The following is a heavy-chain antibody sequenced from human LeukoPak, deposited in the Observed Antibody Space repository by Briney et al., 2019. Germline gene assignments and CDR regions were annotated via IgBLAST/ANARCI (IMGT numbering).Heavy chain of an antibody. J-gene: IGHJ4*02. D-gene: IGHD2/OR15-2a*01. CDR3: AGENPGDY. V-gene: IGHV4-34*01. CDR2: ISHSGST. Sequence: SETLSLTCAVYGGSFSGYFWSWIRQPPGKGLEWIGEISHSGSTNYNPSLKSRVTISIDTSKNQFSLHLNSVTPADTAVYYCAGENPGDYWGQGTLVTVSS. CDR1: GGSFSGYF.